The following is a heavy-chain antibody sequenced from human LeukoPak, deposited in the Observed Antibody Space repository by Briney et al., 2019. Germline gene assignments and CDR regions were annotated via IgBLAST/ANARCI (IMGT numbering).Heavy chain of an antibody. Sequence: ASVKVSCKASGYTFTSYYMHWVRQAPGQGLEWMGIINPSGGSTSYAQKFQGRVTMTRDTSTSTVYMELSSLRSEDTAVYYCARDYRVDFWSGHYYYYYGMGVWGQGTTVTVSS. V-gene: IGHV1-46*01. D-gene: IGHD3-3*01. CDR1: GYTFTSYY. J-gene: IGHJ6*02. CDR3: ARDYRVDFWSGHYYYYYGMGV. CDR2: INPSGGST.